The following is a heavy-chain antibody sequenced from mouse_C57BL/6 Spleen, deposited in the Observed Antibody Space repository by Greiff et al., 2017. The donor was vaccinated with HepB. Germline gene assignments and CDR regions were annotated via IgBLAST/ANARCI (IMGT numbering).Heavy chain of an antibody. CDR2: ISSGGSYT. CDR1: GFTFSSYG. D-gene: IGHD1-1*01. V-gene: IGHV5-6*01. Sequence: EVQLVESGGDLVKPGGSLKLSCAASGFTFSSYGMSWVRQTPDKRLEWVATISSGGSYTYYPDSVKGRFTISRDNAKNTLYLQMSSLKSEDTAMYYCARLRVITTLVAPAMDYWGQGTSVTVSS. J-gene: IGHJ4*01. CDR3: ARLRVITTLVAPAMDY.